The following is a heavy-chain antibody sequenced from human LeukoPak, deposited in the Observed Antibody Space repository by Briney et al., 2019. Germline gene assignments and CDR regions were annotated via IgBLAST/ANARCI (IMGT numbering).Heavy chain of an antibody. J-gene: IGHJ4*02. D-gene: IGHD6-19*01. CDR3: TRNRDGYSSGWYYFDY. CDR2: IRSKAYGGTT. Sequence: QPGRSLRLSCTASGFTFGDYAMSWFRQAPGKGLEWVGFIRSKAYGGTTEYAASVKGRFTISRDDSKSIAYLQMNSLKTEDTAVYYCTRNRDGYSSGWYYFDYWGQGTLVTVSS. V-gene: IGHV3-49*03. CDR1: GFTFGDYA.